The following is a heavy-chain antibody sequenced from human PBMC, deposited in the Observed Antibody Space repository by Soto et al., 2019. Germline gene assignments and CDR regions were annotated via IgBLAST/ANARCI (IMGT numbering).Heavy chain of an antibody. Sequence: PGGSLRLSCAASGFTFTNFGMHWVRQAPGKGLEWVAAISYDGGNKYYADSVKGRFTISRDISKNTLYLQMDSLRADDTAVYYWAKVPRNNGPLYGRDVWGQGTTVTVSS. D-gene: IGHD2-8*01. CDR2: ISYDGGNK. J-gene: IGHJ6*02. CDR1: GFTFTNFG. CDR3: AKVPRNNGPLYGRDV. V-gene: IGHV3-30*18.